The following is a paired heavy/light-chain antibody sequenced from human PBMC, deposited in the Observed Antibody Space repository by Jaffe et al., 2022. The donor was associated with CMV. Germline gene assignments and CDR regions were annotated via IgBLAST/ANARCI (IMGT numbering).Light chain of an antibody. CDR1: SSDVGGYNY. CDR2: DVS. Sequence: QSALTQPASVSGSPGQSITISCTGTSSDVGGYNYVSWYQQNPGKAPKLMIYDVSIRPSGVSNRFSGSKSGSTASLTISGLQAEDEADYYCSSYTSSSSWVFGGGTKLTVL. CDR3: SSYTSSSSWV. V-gene: IGLV2-14*03. J-gene: IGLJ3*02.
Heavy chain of an antibody. CDR2: ISSSGATI. J-gene: IGHJ5*01. V-gene: IGHV3-11*01. CDR1: GFTFSDYY. CDR3: ARSYALYYDRGCDS. Sequence: QVQLVESGGGLVKPGGSLRLSCAASGFTFSDYYMSWIRQAPGKGLEWVSYISSSGATIYYADSVKGRFTISRDNAKNSLYLQMNSLRAEDTAVYYCARSYALYYDRGCDSWGQGTLVTVSS. D-gene: IGHD3-22*01.